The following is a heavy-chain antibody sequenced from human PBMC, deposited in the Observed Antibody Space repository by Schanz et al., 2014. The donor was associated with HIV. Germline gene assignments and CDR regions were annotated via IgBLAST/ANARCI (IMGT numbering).Heavy chain of an antibody. Sequence: QVQLVESGGGVVQPGRSLRLSCAASGFTFSDYGMHWARQAPGKGLEWVAVIWDDGSDKYYGDSVKGRFTISRDNSKNTLYLQMNSLRADDTAVYHCASVRVGGWGQGTLVTVSS. CDR3: ASVRVGG. CDR1: GFTFSDYG. V-gene: IGHV3-33*01. D-gene: IGHD3-10*01. CDR2: IWDDGSDK. J-gene: IGHJ4*02.